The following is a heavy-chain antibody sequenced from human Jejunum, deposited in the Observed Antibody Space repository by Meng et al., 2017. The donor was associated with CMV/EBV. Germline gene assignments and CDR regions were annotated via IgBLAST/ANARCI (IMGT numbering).Heavy chain of an antibody. CDR3: ARGPGASTREGFDY. CDR1: GGSISNHY. CDR2: FYSSDTY. Sequence: QVQLQELGPGLVKPSETLSLTCTVSGGSISNHYWSWIRQSAGKGLEWIGRFYSSDTYNYHPSLNSRLTMSLDTSKNQFSLNLSSVTAADTAIYYCARGPGASTREGFDYWGLGTLVTVSS. J-gene: IGHJ4*02. V-gene: IGHV4-4*07. D-gene: IGHD1-26*01.